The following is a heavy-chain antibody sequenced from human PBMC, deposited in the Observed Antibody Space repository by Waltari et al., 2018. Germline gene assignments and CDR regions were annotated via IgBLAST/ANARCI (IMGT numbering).Heavy chain of an antibody. CDR3: AKVWGVIIAFDI. CDR1: GFTFSSYA. D-gene: IGHD3-10*01. CDR2: ISGSGGST. J-gene: IGHJ3*02. V-gene: IGHV3-23*01. Sequence: EVQLLESGGGLVQPGGSLRLSCAASGFTFSSYAMSWVRQAPGKGLEWVSAISGSGGSTYYADSGKGRFTISRDNSKNTLYLQMNSLRAEDTAVYYCAKVWGVIIAFDIWGQGTMVTVSS.